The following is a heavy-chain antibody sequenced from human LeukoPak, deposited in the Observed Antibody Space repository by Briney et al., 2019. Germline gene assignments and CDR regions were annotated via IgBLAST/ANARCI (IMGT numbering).Heavy chain of an antibody. CDR2: IKQDGSEK. CDR1: GFTFSSRDW. CDR3: ARGPYASGSYGRRGWVYYMDV. V-gene: IGHV3-7*01. D-gene: IGHD3-10*01. J-gene: IGHJ6*03. Sequence: GGSLRLSCVASGFTFSSRDWMTWVRQAPGKGLEWVANIKQDGSEKNYVDSVKGRFTISRDNAKNSVDLQMNSLRVEDTAVYYCARGPYASGSYGRRGWVYYMDVWGKGTTVTISS.